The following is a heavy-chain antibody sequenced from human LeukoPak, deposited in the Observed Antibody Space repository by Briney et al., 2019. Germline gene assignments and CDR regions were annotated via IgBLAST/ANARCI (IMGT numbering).Heavy chain of an antibody. CDR1: GLTFRSYA. CDR3: AKEDRTGYHYGMDV. J-gene: IGHJ6*02. V-gene: IGHV3-23*01. Sequence: GGSLRLSCAASGLTFRSYAMNWVRQAPGKGLEWVSTISDSGGATYYADSVKGRFTISRDNSKNTLYLQMNSLRAEDTAVYYCAKEDRTGYHYGMDVWGQGITVTVSS. D-gene: IGHD1-1*01. CDR2: ISDSGGAT.